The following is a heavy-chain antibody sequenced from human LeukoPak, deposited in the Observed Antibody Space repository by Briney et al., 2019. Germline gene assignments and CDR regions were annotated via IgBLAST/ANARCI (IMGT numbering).Heavy chain of an antibody. D-gene: IGHD3-22*01. CDR2: IKQDGSEK. Sequence: PGGSLRLSCAASGFTFSSYWMSWVRQAPGKGLEWVANIKQDGSEKYYVDSVKGRFTISRDNAKNSLYLQMNSLRAEDTAVYYCARARYYDSSGYLTRADYYYYYMDVWGKGTTVTISS. CDR1: GFTFSSYW. V-gene: IGHV3-7*01. J-gene: IGHJ6*03. CDR3: ARARYYDSSGYLTRADYYYYYMDV.